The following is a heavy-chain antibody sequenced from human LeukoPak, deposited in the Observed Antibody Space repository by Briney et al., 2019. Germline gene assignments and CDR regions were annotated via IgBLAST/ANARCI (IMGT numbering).Heavy chain of an antibody. V-gene: IGHV1-69*06. D-gene: IGHD6-13*01. CDR3: ARWGALIAADENWFDP. CDR2: IIPIFGTA. Sequence: GSSVKVSCKASGGTFSSYAISWVRQAPGQGLEWMGGIIPIFGTANYAQKFQGRVTITADKSTSTAYMELSSLRSEDTAVYYCARWGALIAADENWFDPWGQGTLVTVSS. J-gene: IGHJ5*02. CDR1: GGTFSSYA.